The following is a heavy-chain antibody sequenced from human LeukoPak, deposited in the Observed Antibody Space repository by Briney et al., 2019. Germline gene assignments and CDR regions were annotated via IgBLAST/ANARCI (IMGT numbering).Heavy chain of an antibody. CDR2: IYYSGST. J-gene: IGHJ3*02. CDR3: AGQGWQWLVGAFDI. CDR1: GGSISSSSYY. D-gene: IGHD6-19*01. Sequence: SETLSLTCTVSGGSISSSSYYWGWIRQPPGKGLEWIGSIYYSGSTYYNPSLKSRVTISVDTSKNQFSLKLSSVTAADTAVYYCAGQGWQWLVGAFDIWGQGTMVTVSS. V-gene: IGHV4-39*01.